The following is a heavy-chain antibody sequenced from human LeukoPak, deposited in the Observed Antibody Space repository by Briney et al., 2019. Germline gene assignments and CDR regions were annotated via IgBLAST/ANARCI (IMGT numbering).Heavy chain of an antibody. CDR1: GGSIGTYY. D-gene: IGHD2-21*02. V-gene: IGHV4-59*12. Sequence: PSETLSLTCIVSGGSIGTYYWSWIRQSPGKGLEWIGYIYVTGSTRYNPSLKSRVTMSVDTSKNQFSLKLSSVTAADTAVYYCARDRRGDRNWFDPWGQGTLVTVSS. J-gene: IGHJ5*02. CDR2: IYVTGST. CDR3: ARDRRGDRNWFDP.